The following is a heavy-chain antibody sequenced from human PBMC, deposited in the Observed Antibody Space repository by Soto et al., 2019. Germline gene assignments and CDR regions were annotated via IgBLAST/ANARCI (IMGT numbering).Heavy chain of an antibody. CDR2: INAGNGNT. CDR1: GYTFTNYA. CDR3: ARSPYSGYNSYYFDY. V-gene: IGHV1-3*01. D-gene: IGHD3-22*01. J-gene: IGHJ4*02. Sequence: ASVKVSCKASGYTFTNYAIHWVRRAPGQRLEWMGWINAGNGNTKYSQKFQGRVTITRDTSASTAYMELSSLRSEDTAVYYCARSPYSGYNSYYFDYWGEGTLVTVSS.